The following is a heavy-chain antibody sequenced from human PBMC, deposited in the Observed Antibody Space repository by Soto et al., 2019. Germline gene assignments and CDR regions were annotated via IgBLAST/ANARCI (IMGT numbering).Heavy chain of an antibody. CDR1: GGSISHYY. CDR3: ARHIDGSRKASFDY. CDR2: IHSSGST. J-gene: IGHJ4*02. V-gene: IGHV4-59*08. Sequence: QVQLQESGPGLVKPSETLSLTCAVSGGSISHYYWSWIRQPPGKGLEWIGYIHSSGSTNYNPSLTSRVTISIDTSKNQFSLNLSSVTAADTAVYFCARHIDGSRKASFDYWGQGTLVTVSS. D-gene: IGHD3-16*02.